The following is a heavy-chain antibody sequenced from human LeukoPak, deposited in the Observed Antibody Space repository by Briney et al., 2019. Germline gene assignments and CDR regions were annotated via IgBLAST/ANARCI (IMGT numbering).Heavy chain of an antibody. CDR3: ARGYSYGIYYFDA. V-gene: IGHV3-13*01. D-gene: IGHD5-18*01. CDR2: IDTVGRT. Sequence: QTGGALRLSCAASGFSLRDYDMHWVRQTPGKGLEWVSAIDTVGRTYSSDTVQGRFSISRENPKNSLYLQMNSLRAGDTAVYYCARGYSYGIYYFDAWGQGTLVTVSS. CDR1: GFSLRDYD. J-gene: IGHJ4*02.